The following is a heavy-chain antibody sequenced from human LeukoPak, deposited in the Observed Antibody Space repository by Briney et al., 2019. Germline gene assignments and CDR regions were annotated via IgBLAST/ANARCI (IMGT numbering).Heavy chain of an antibody. J-gene: IGHJ3*02. Sequence: ASETLSLTCTVSGGSINNYYWSWIRQPAGKGLEWIGRIYTRGSTYYNPSLKSRVTMSVDTSKNQFSLKLSSVTAADTAVYYCARGRYCSADICSGGDAFDIWGQGTMVSVSS. CDR3: ARGRYCSADICSGGDAFDI. V-gene: IGHV4-4*07. CDR2: IYTRGST. D-gene: IGHD2-15*01. CDR1: GGSINNYY.